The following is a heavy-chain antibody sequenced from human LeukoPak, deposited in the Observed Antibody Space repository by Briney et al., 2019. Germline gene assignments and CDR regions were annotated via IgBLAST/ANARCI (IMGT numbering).Heavy chain of an antibody. CDR1: GGSISSYY. J-gene: IGHJ4*02. CDR3: ARLAPEEVVVAAIPDY. D-gene: IGHD2-15*01. Sequence: SETLSLTCTVSGGSISSYYWSWIRQPPGKGLEWIGYIYYSGSTNYNPSLKSRVTISVDTSKNQFSLKLSSETAADTAVYYCARLAPEEVVVAAIPDYWGQGTLVTVSS. V-gene: IGHV4-59*08. CDR2: IYYSGST.